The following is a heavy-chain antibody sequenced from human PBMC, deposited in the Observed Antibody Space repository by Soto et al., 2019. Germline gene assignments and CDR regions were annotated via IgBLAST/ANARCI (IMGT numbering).Heavy chain of an antibody. CDR3: AIDFQQWLLSYYYYGMDV. Sequence: QVQLVQSGAEVKKPGASVKVSCKASGYTFTSYGISWVRQAPGQGLEWMGWISAYNGNTNYAQKLQGRVTMTTDTSTSTAYMELRSLRSDDTAVYYCAIDFQQWLLSYYYYGMDVWGKGTTVTVSA. D-gene: IGHD6-19*01. J-gene: IGHJ6*04. CDR2: ISAYNGNT. V-gene: IGHV1-18*04. CDR1: GYTFTSYG.